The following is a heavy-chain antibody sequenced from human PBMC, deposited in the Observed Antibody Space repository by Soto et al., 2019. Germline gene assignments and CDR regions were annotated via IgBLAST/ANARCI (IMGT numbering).Heavy chain of an antibody. CDR1: GFTFSNYA. V-gene: IGHV3-30*09. CDR2: LSYDGGNK. J-gene: IGHJ4*02. D-gene: IGHD1-20*01. CDR3: ARAKGITGTSTLLIDS. Sequence: LRLSCAASGFTFSNYAMHWVRQAPGKGLEWVAVLSYDGGNKYYADSVKGRFAISRDNSKNTLYLQMNSLRAEDTAVYYCARAKGITGTSTLLIDSWGQGTLVTVSS.